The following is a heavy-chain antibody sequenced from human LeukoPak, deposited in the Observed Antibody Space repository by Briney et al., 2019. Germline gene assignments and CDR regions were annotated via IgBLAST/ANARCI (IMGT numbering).Heavy chain of an antibody. V-gene: IGHV1-46*01. CDR1: GYGFSNYH. Sequence: ASVKVSCKASGYGFSNYHLHWVRQAPGQGLEWVGIMAPRDDGARYAQKFQGRVTMTRDTSTSTLYMDLSSLRLEDTAVYYCAREVRNGMGATDYWGQGTLVTVSS. CDR3: AREVRNGMGATDY. J-gene: IGHJ4*02. CDR2: MAPRDDGA. D-gene: IGHD1-26*01.